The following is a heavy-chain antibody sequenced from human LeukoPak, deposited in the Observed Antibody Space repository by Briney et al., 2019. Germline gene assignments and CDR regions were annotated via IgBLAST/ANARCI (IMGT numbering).Heavy chain of an antibody. CDR1: GFTFSSYA. CDR3: AKDGALYCSSTSCYYFDY. J-gene: IGHJ4*02. CDR2: ISGSGGST. V-gene: IGHV3-23*01. D-gene: IGHD2-2*01. Sequence: GGSLRLSCAASGFTFSSYAMSWVRQAPGKGLEWVSAISGSGGSTYYADSVKGRFTISRDNSKNTLYLQMNSLRAEDTAVYYCAKDGALYCSSTSCYYFDYWGQGTLVTVSS.